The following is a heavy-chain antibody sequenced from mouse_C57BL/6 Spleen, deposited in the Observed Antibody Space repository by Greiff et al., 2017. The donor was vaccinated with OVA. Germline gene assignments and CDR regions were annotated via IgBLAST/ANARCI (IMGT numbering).Heavy chain of an antibody. V-gene: IGHV1-85*01. Sequence: QVQLQQSGPELVKPGASVKLSCKASGYTFTSYDINWVKQRPGQGLEWIGWIYPRDGSTKYTEKFKGKATLTVDTSSSTAYMELHSLTSEDSAVYFCARRDYYGNYLGYAMDYWGQGTSVTVSS. CDR3: ARRDYYGNYLGYAMDY. CDR1: GYTFTSYD. D-gene: IGHD2-1*01. J-gene: IGHJ4*01. CDR2: IYPRDGST.